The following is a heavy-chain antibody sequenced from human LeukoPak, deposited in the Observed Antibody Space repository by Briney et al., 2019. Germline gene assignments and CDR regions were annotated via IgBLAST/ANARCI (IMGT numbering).Heavy chain of an antibody. CDR2: IYTSGST. J-gene: IGHJ4*02. D-gene: IGHD3-10*01. CDR1: GRLISSYY. CDR3: AGGLLWFGELSPNFDY. Sequence: SETLSLTCTVSGRLISSYYWSWLPQPPGKGVEGIGYIYTSGSTNYNPSLKSRVTISVDTSMNKFCLKLSSVTAADTAVYYCAGGLLWFGELSPNFDYWGQGTLVTVSS. V-gene: IGHV4-4*09.